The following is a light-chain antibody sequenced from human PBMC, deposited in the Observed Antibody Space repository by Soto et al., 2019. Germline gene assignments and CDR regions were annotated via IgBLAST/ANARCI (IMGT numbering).Light chain of an antibody. CDR1: QSVLYSSNNKNY. J-gene: IGKJ1*01. Sequence: DIVMTQSPDSLVVSLGERATFNCKYSQSVLYSSNNKNYLAWYQQKPGQPPKLLIYWASTRESGVPDRFSGSGSGTDFTLSISSLQAEDVAVYYCQQYYSPWTFGQGTKVEIK. V-gene: IGKV4-1*01. CDR2: WAS. CDR3: QQYYSPWT.